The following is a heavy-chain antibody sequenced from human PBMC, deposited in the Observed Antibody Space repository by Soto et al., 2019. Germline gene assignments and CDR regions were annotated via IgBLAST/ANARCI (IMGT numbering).Heavy chain of an antibody. CDR2: ISSSSSYI. CDR3: ARRTYSYDAFDI. Sequence: GGSLRLSCAASGFTFSSYSMNWVRQAPGKGLEWVSSISSSSSYIYYADSVKGRFTISRDNAKNSLYLQMNSLRAEDTAVHYCARRTYSYDAFDIWGQGTMVTVSS. D-gene: IGHD2-21*01. V-gene: IGHV3-21*01. CDR1: GFTFSSYS. J-gene: IGHJ3*02.